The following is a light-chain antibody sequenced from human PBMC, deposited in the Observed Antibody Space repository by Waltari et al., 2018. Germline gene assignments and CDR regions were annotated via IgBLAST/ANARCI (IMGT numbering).Light chain of an antibody. CDR1: SSDVGSYS. CDR3: ASWTVGRTFV. J-gene: IGLJ6*01. V-gene: IGLV2-18*02. Sequence: QSALTQPPFVSGSPGQSVTISCTGTSSDVGSYSVSWYQQSPGSAPKVIVHGVSYRPSGVPDRFSGSKSDNTASLTISGLQTDDEADYYCASWTVGRTFVFGSGTKVTVL. CDR2: GVS.